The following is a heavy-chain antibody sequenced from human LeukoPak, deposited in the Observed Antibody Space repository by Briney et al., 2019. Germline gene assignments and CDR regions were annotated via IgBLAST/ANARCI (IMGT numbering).Heavy chain of an antibody. CDR3: ARERYSSSSGFDP. CDR2: IIPILGIA. CDR1: GGTFSSYA. D-gene: IGHD6-6*01. Sequence: VKVSCKASGGTFSSYAISWVRQAPGQGLEWMGRIIPILGIANYAQKFQGRVTITADKSTSTAYMELSSLRSEDTAVYYCARERYSSSSGFDPWGQGTLVTASS. J-gene: IGHJ5*02. V-gene: IGHV1-69*10.